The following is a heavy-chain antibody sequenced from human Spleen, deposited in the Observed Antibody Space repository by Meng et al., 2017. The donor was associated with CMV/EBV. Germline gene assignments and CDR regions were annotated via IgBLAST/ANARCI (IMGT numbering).Heavy chain of an antibody. V-gene: IGHV2-5*02. Sequence: SGFSLNTHGEAVGWIRQSPGEALEWLALIFWDNDRRYSPSLRSRLTITKDTSKNQVVLTMTNMDSVGTATYYCAHGSRDGYNGISDYWGQGTLVTVSS. D-gene: IGHD5-24*01. J-gene: IGHJ4*02. CDR3: AHGSRDGYNGISDY. CDR1: GFSLNTHGEA. CDR2: IFWDNDR.